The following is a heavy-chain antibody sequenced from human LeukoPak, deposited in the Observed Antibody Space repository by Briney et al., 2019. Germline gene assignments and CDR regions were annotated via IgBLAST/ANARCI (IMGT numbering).Heavy chain of an antibody. J-gene: IGHJ4*02. CDR2: ISKDSSST. Sequence: GGSLRLSCAVSGFTFSSYSMNWVRQAPGRGPEYVSAISKDSSSTHYADSVRGRFTISRDNSKNTLYLQMNSLRAEDTALYYCVTGLPGQWPLDKWGQGTLVTVSS. CDR1: GFTFSSYS. CDR3: VTGLPGQWPLDK. V-gene: IGHV3-23*01. D-gene: IGHD6-19*01.